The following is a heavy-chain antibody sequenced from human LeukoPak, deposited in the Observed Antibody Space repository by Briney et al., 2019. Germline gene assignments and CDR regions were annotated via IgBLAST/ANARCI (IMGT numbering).Heavy chain of an antibody. J-gene: IGHJ5*01. D-gene: IGHD1-26*01. CDR2: ISSSSSTI. V-gene: IGHV3-48*01. CDR1: GFSFSSYS. CDR3: AKKYSTGLDS. Sequence: GGSLKLSCAASGFSFSSYSMNWARQSPGKGLEWDSYISSSSSTISYADSVKGRFTISRDNSKNTLYLQMNSLRAEDTAVYYCAKKYSTGLDSWGQGTLVTVSS.